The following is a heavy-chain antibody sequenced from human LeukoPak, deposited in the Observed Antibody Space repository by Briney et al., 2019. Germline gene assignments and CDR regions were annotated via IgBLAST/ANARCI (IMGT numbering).Heavy chain of an antibody. V-gene: IGHV3-7*05. Sequence: GGSLRLSCAASGFIFSNYWMSWARQAPGKGLEWVANIKPDGSEKHHVESVKGRFTISRDNAKNSLDLQMNSLRAEDTAIYYCAKQGSTSWNWFDSWGQGTLVTVSS. D-gene: IGHD2-2*01. CDR3: AKQGSTSWNWFDS. CDR2: IKPDGSEK. J-gene: IGHJ5*01. CDR1: GFIFSNYW.